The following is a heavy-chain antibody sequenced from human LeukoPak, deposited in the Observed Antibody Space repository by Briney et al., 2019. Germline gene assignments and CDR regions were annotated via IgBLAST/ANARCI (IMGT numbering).Heavy chain of an antibody. CDR1: GFTFSSSA. CDR2: IKSKTDGGTT. J-gene: IGHJ4*02. D-gene: IGHD4-17*01. V-gene: IGHV3-15*01. Sequence: GGSLRLSCAASGFTFSSSAMSWVRQAPGKGLEWVGRIKSKTDGGTTDYAAPVKGRFTISRDDSIHTLFLQMNSLKTEDTAVYYCTTSWLYGDYVGYWGQGTLVTVSS. CDR3: TTSWLYGDYVGY.